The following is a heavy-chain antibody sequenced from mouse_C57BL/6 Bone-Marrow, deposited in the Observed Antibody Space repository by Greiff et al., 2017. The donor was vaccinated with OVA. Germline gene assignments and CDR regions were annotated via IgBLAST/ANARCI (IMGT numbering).Heavy chain of an antibody. CDR3: ARCPVVATPDY. Sequence: QVQLQQPGAELVRPGTSVKLSCKASGYTFTSYWMHWVKQRPGQGLEWIGVIDPSDSYTNYNQKFKGKATLTVDTSSSAAYMQLSSLTSEDSAVYYCARCPVVATPDYWGQGTTLTVSS. CDR1: GYTFTSYW. J-gene: IGHJ2*01. V-gene: IGHV1-59*01. D-gene: IGHD1-1*01. CDR2: IDPSDSYT.